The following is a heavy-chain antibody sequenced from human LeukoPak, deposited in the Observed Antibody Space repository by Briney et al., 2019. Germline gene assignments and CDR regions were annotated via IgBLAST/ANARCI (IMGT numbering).Heavy chain of an antibody. CDR3: ARQGCSGGSCYSDY. CDR2: IYYSGST. J-gene: IGHJ4*02. Sequence: PSETLSLTCTVSGGSISSYYWSWIRQPPGKGLEGIGSIYYSGSTYYNPSLKSRVTISVDTSKNQFSLKLSSVTAADTAVYYCARQGCSGGSCYSDYWGQGTLVTVSS. D-gene: IGHD2-15*01. V-gene: IGHV4-59*05. CDR1: GGSISSYY.